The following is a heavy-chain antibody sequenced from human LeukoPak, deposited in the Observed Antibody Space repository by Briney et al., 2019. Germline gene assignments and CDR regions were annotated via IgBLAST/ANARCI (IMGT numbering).Heavy chain of an antibody. CDR1: GYTFTGYY. CDR3: ARPFQMYYYDSSGYSYFDY. J-gene: IGHJ4*02. CDR2: INPNSGGT. V-gene: IGHV1-2*02. Sequence: ASVKVSCKASGYTFTGYYMHWVRQAPGQGLEWMGWINPNSGGTNYAQKFQGRVTMTTDTSTSTAYTELRSLRSDDTAVYYCARPFQMYYYDSSGYSYFDYWGQGTLVTVSS. D-gene: IGHD3-22*01.